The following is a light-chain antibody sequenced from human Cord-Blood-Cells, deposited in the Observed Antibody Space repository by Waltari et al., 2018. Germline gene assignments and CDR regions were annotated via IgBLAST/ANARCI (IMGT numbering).Light chain of an antibody. CDR3: QQRSNWPPLT. J-gene: IGKJ4*01. CDR2: DAS. Sequence: EIVLTQSPATLSLSPGDRATLSCRASQSVSSYLAWYQQKPGQAPRLLIYDASNRATGIPARFSGSGSGTDFTLTISSLEPEDFAVYYCQQRSNWPPLTFGGETKVEIK. CDR1: QSVSSY. V-gene: IGKV3-11*01.